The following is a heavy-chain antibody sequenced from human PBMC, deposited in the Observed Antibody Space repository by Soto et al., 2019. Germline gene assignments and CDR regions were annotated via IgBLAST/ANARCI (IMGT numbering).Heavy chain of an antibody. V-gene: IGHV1-2*02. J-gene: IGHJ3*02. CDR3: ARYSGSDDAFDI. CDR1: GYTFTGYY. Sequence: ASVKVSCKASGYTFTGYYMRWVRQAPGQGLEWMGWINPNSGGTNYAQKFQGRVTMSRDTSISTVYMELSRLRSDDTAVYYCARYSGSDDAFDIWGQGTMVTVSS. D-gene: IGHD1-26*01. CDR2: INPNSGGT.